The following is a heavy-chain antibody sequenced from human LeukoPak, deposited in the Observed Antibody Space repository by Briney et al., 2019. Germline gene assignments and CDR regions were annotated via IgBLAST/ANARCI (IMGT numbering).Heavy chain of an antibody. Sequence: ASVKVSCEASGGTFSSYAISWVRQAPGQGLEWMGGIIPIFGTANYAQKFQGRVTITADESTSTAYMELSSLRSEDTAVYYCAREGRYDFWSGYYRRGFDYWGQGTLVTVSS. CDR2: IIPIFGTA. D-gene: IGHD3-3*01. CDR3: AREGRYDFWSGYYRRGFDY. V-gene: IGHV1-69*13. J-gene: IGHJ4*02. CDR1: GGTFSSYA.